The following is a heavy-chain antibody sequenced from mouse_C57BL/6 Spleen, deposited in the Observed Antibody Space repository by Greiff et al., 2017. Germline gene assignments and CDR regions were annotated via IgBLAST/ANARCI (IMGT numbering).Heavy chain of an antibody. Sequence: LQESGAELVRPGTSVKVSCKASGYAFTNYLIAWVKQRPGQGLEWIGVINPGSGGTNYNEKFKGKATLTADKSSSTAYMQLSSLTSEDSAVYFCARDYGNSAWFAYWGQGTLVTVSA. D-gene: IGHD2-1*01. J-gene: IGHJ3*01. CDR3: ARDYGNSAWFAY. V-gene: IGHV1-54*01. CDR1: GYAFTNYL. CDR2: INPGSGGT.